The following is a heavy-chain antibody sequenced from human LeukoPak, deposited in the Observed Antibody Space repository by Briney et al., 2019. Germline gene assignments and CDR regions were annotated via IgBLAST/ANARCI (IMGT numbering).Heavy chain of an antibody. Sequence: GGSLRLSCAASGFTFSTYWMSWVRQAPGKGLEWVANTKEDGSGTYYVDSVKGRFTISRDNAKKSLYLQMNSLRVEDTAVYYCARADHGDYGGGYMDVWGKGTTVTVSS. J-gene: IGHJ6*03. D-gene: IGHD4-17*01. CDR3: ARADHGDYGGGYMDV. CDR1: GFTFSTYW. V-gene: IGHV3-7*01. CDR2: TKEDGSGT.